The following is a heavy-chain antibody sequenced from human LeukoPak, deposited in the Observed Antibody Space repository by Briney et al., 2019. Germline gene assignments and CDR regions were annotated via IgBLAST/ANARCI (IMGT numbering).Heavy chain of an antibody. CDR3: AKTHKTLGYCSSTSCYKGYYYYYMDV. V-gene: IGHV3-21*01. J-gene: IGHJ6*03. D-gene: IGHD2-2*02. CDR2: ISSSSSYI. CDR1: GFTFSSYS. Sequence: PGGSLRLSCAASGFTFSSYSMNWVRQAPGKGLEWVSSISSSSSYIYYADSVKGRFTISRDNAKNSLYLQMNSLRAEDTAVYYCAKTHKTLGYCSSTSCYKGYYYYYMDVWGKGTTVTVSS.